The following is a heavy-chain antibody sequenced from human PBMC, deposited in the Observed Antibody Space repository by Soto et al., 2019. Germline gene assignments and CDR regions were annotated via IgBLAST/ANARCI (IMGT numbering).Heavy chain of an antibody. CDR1: GFNFSDYY. Sequence: QVQLVESGGGLVKPGASLRLSCAASGFNFSDYYMTWIRQAPGKGLEWVSSIGSSGRTIYYADSVKGRFTISRDNAKKSVILQMSSLSVEDTAVYYCASGGSLAPEYWGQVTLVTVSS. D-gene: IGHD3-16*01. V-gene: IGHV3-11*01. J-gene: IGHJ4*02. CDR2: IGSSGRTI. CDR3: ASGGSLAPEY.